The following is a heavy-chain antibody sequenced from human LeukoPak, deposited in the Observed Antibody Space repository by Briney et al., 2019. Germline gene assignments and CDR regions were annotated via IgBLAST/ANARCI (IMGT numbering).Heavy chain of an antibody. J-gene: IGHJ4*02. CDR2: IYTSGST. D-gene: IGHD6-13*01. V-gene: IGHV4-61*02. CDR3: ARGLAVAAHDY. Sequence: SQTLSLTCTVSGCSISSGSYYWSWIRQPAGKGLEWIGRIYTSGSTNYNPSPKSRVTISVDTSKNQFSVKLSSVTAADTAVYYCARGLAVAAHDYWGQGTLVTVSS. CDR1: GCSISSGSYY.